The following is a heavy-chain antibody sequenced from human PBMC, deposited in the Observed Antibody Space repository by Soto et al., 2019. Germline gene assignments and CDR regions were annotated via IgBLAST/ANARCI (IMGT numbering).Heavy chain of an antibody. J-gene: IGHJ3*02. D-gene: IGHD6-6*01. CDR2: IGTAGDT. V-gene: IGHV3-13*01. Sequence: GGSPRLSCAASGFTFSSYDMHWVRQATGKGLEWVSAIGTAGDTYYPGSVKGRFTISRENAKNSLYLQMNSLRAGDTAVYYCARSYSSSPDAFDIWGQGTMVTVSS. CDR1: GFTFSSYD. CDR3: ARSYSSSPDAFDI.